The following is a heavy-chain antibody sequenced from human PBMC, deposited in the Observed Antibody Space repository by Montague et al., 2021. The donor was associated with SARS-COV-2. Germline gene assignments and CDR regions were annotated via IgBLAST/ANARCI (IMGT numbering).Heavy chain of an antibody. J-gene: IGHJ3*01. V-gene: IGHV4-61*02. CDR2: IDNSGST. CDR1: GGSISSGSYY. D-gene: IGHD3-3*01. Sequence: TLSLTCTVSGGSISSGSYYWSWIRQPAGKGLEWIGRIDNSGSTNYYPSLKSRVTISVDTSKNQFSLKLRSVTAADTAVYYCASGRRNGFWFFDVWGQGTMVAVSS. CDR3: ASGRRNGFWFFDV.